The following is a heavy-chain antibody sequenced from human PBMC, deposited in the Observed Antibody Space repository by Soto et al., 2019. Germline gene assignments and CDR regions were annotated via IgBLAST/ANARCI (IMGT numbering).Heavy chain of an antibody. CDR3: GSSIVVGVAANIPPEDFDY. J-gene: IGHJ4*02. CDR2: IYYSGST. CDR1: GGSISSSSYY. D-gene: IGHD2-15*01. Sequence: SETLSLTCTVSGGSISSSSYYWGWIRQPPGKGLEWIGSIYYSGSTYYSPSLKSRVTISVDTSKNQFSLKLSSVTAADTAVYYCGSSIVVGVAANIPPEDFDYGGQGTLVTVSS. V-gene: IGHV4-39*01.